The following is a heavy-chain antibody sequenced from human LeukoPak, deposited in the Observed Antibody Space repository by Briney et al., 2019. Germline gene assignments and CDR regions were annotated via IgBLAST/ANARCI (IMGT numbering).Heavy chain of an antibody. CDR2: INPNSGGT. CDR3: ARNVPRTGDFYY. Sequence: ASVKVSCKASGYTFTDYSMHWVRQAPGQGLEWMGWINPNSGGTDYAQKFQGRITLTRDTSISTAYMELSSLTSEDTAVYYCARNVPRTGDFYYWGQGTLVTVSS. D-gene: IGHD7-27*01. V-gene: IGHV1-2*02. CDR1: GYTFTDYS. J-gene: IGHJ4*02.